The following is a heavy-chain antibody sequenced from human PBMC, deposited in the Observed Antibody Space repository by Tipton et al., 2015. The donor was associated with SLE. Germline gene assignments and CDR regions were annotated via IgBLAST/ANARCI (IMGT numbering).Heavy chain of an antibody. D-gene: IGHD7-27*01. J-gene: IGHJ6*03. CDR3: ARESWDYYYMDV. CDR2: IYYSGST. Sequence: LRLSCTVSGGSISSYYWSWIRQPPGKGLEWIGYIYYSGSTNYNPSLKSRVTISVDTSKNQFSLKLSSVTAADTAVYYCARESWDYYYMDVWGNGTTVTVSS. V-gene: IGHV4-59*12. CDR1: GGSISSYY.